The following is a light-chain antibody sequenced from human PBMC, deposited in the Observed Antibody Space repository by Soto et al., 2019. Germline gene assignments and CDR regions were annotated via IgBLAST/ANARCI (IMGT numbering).Light chain of an antibody. CDR3: SSYAGSYTFV. CDR2: DVS. J-gene: IGLJ2*01. Sequence: QSALTQPRSVSGSPGQSVTISCTGTSNDVGGYNFVSWYQQHPGKVPKLFIYDVSRRPSGVPDRFSGSKSGNTASLTISGLQAEDEDDYYCSSYAGSYTFVFGGGTKVTVL. CDR1: SNDVGGYNF. V-gene: IGLV2-11*01.